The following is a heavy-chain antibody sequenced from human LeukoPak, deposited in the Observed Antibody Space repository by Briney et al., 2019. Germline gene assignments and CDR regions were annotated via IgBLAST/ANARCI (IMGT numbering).Heavy chain of an antibody. CDR1: GDSVSSNSAA. D-gene: IGHD1-26*01. CDR3: AREYRPLRYYFDY. CDR2: TYYRSKWYN. Sequence: SQTLSLTCAISGDSVSSNSAAWNWTRQSPSRGLEWLGRTYYRSKWYNDYAVSVKSRITINPDTSKNQFSLQLNSVTPEDTAVYYCAREYRPLRYYFDYWGQGTLVTVSS. V-gene: IGHV6-1*01. J-gene: IGHJ4*02.